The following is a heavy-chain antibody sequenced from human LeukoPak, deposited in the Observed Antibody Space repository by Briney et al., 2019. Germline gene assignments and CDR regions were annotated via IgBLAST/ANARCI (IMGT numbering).Heavy chain of an antibody. J-gene: IGHJ6*02. CDR3: ARIVVVAVQYYYGMDV. Sequence: SLNVSCKASGGTFSSYAISWVRQAPGQGLEWMGGIIPIFGTANYAQKFQGRVTITADESTSTAYMELSSLRSEDTAVYYCARIVVVAVQYYYGMDVWGQGTTVTVSS. CDR2: IIPIFGTA. D-gene: IGHD2-15*01. CDR1: GGTFSSYA. V-gene: IGHV1-69*13.